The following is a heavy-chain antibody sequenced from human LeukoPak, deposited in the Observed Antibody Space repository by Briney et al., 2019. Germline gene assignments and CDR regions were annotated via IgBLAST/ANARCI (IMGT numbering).Heavy chain of an antibody. CDR1: GFTFSSYG. J-gene: IGHJ4*02. V-gene: IGHV3-74*01. D-gene: IGHD5-18*01. CDR2: INTDGSST. Sequence: PGGSLRLSCAASGFTFSSYGMHWVRQAPGKGLVWVSRINTDGSSTSYADSVKGRFTISRDNAKNTLYLQMNSLRAEDTAVYYCARDSGGYSHGGWDYWGQGTLVTVSS. CDR3: ARDSGGYSHGGWDY.